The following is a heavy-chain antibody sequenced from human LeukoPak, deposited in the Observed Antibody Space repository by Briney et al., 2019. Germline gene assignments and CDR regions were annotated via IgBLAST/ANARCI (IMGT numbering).Heavy chain of an antibody. Sequence: SETLSLTCAVSADSFSSHYWSWIRQPPGKGLEWIGHISYIGSTSYNPSLKSRVTISIDTSKNQFSLKLSSVTAADTAVYYCARDLITVTKGFDIWGQGTMVSVSS. V-gene: IGHV4-59*11. CDR2: ISYIGST. D-gene: IGHD4-17*01. CDR1: ADSFSSHY. J-gene: IGHJ3*02. CDR3: ARDLITVTKGFDI.